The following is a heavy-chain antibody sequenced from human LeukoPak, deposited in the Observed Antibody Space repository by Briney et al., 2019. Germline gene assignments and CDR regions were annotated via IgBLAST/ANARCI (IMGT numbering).Heavy chain of an antibody. CDR1: GGSISRGDIY. J-gene: IGHJ4*02. V-gene: IGHV4-30-4*08. D-gene: IGHD5-18*01. CDR3: AREIYNYGVYFFDY. Sequence: SETLSLTCTVSGGSISRGDIYWSWVRQPPGKGLEWIGYISYSGSTSYNPYLKSRVTISLDTSKNHFSLKLSSVTAADTAVYYCAREIYNYGVYFFDYWGQGTLVTVSS. CDR2: ISYSGST.